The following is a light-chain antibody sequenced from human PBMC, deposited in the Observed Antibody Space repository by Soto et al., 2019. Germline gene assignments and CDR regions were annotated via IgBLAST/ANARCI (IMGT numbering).Light chain of an antibody. CDR2: AAS. CDR1: QSISSY. V-gene: IGKV1-39*01. J-gene: IGKJ2*01. CDR3: QQSYSTPYT. Sequence: DIQMTQSPSSLSASVGDRVTITCRASQSISSYLNWYQQKPGKAPKLLIYAASSLQSGVPSRFSGSGSGTDCTLTINSLQPEDVATYYCQQSYSTPYTFGQGTKLEIK.